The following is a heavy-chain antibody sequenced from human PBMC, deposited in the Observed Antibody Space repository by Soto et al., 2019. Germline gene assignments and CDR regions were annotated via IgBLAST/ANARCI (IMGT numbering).Heavy chain of an antibody. CDR3: ARDLNITMIVEP. V-gene: IGHV1-46*01. Sequence: ASVQVSCQASGYTFTSYYMHWVRQAPGQGLEWMGIINPSGGSTSYAQKFQGRVTMTRDTSTSTVYMELSSLRSEDTAVYYCARDLNITMIVEPWGQGTLVSVTA. CDR2: INPSGGST. D-gene: IGHD3-22*01. J-gene: IGHJ5*02. CDR1: GYTFTSYY.